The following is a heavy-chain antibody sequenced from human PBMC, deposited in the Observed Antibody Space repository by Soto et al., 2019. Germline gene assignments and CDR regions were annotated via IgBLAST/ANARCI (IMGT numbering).Heavy chain of an antibody. V-gene: IGHV2-5*02. D-gene: IGHD3-10*01. CDR2: IYWDDVK. CDR3: AVTEGFGDYLQH. J-gene: IGHJ1*01. Sequence: QITLKESGLTLVKPTQTLTLTCTFSGVSLSTSGVGVGWIRQPPGKALEWLAVIYWDDVKWYTPSLKSRVTLSKDTSQTMVVLTMNNMDPVDTATYFCAVTEGFGDYLQHWGRGSLVTVSS. CDR1: GVSLSTSGVG.